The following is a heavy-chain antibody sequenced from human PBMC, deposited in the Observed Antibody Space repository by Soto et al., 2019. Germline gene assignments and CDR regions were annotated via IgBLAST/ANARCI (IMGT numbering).Heavy chain of an antibody. CDR1: GGTFSSYA. CDR3: SRLWAASGRGSHANAFDP. V-gene: IGHV1-69*13. D-gene: IGHD3-16*01. J-gene: IGHJ5*02. Sequence: SVKVSCKASGGTFSSYAISWVRQAPGQGLEWMGGIIPILGTANYAQKFQGRVTLTADESTSTAYLELSSLSPEDPAGYYWSRLWAASGRGSHANAFDPWGQGTLVTVSS. CDR2: IIPILGTA.